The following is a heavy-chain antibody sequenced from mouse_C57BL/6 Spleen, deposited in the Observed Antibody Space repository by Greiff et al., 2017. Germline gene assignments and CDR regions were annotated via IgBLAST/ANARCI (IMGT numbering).Heavy chain of an antibody. J-gene: IGHJ1*03. CDR2: IYPSDGST. CDR1: GYTFTSYD. CDR3: ARRGSSLGYFDV. V-gene: IGHV1-85*01. Sequence: VQLQEESGPELVKPGASVKLSCKASGYTFTSYDINWVKQRPGQGLEWIGWIYPSDGSTKYNEKFKGKATLTVDTSSSTAYMELHSLTSEDSAVYFCARRGSSLGYFDVWGTGTTGTVSS. D-gene: IGHD1-1*01.